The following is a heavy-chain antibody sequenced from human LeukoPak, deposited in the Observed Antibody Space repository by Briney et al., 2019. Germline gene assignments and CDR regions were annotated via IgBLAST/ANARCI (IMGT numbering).Heavy chain of an antibody. J-gene: IGHJ4*02. CDR3: ARVFHDSSGYPLDY. V-gene: IGHV4-59*01. CDR2: TYYSGNT. CDR1: GGSMSSYY. D-gene: IGHD3-22*01. Sequence: PSETLSLTCTVSGGSMSSYYWSWIRQPPGKGLEWIGYTYYSGNTNYNPSLKSRVTISVDTSKNQFSLKVSSVTAADTAVYYCARVFHDSSGYPLDYWGQGALVTASS.